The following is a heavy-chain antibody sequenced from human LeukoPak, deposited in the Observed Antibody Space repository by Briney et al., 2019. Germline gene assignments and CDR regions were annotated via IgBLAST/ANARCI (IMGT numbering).Heavy chain of an antibody. V-gene: IGHV3-23*01. J-gene: IGHJ4*02. Sequence: GGSLRLSCAASGFTFSSYAMNWVRQVPGKGLEWVSGVSGNGGRTDYADSVKGRFTISRDNSKNTLFLQMNSLRAEDTAVYYCAKDAAGPEYWGQGTLVTVSS. CDR1: GFTFSSYA. CDR3: AKDAAGPEY. D-gene: IGHD6-13*01. CDR2: VSGNGGRT.